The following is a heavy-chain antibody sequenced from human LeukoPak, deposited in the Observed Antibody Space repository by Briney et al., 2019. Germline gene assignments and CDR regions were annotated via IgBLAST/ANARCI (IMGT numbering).Heavy chain of an antibody. V-gene: IGHV1-46*01. D-gene: IGHD3-9*01. Sequence: ASVKVSCKASGYTFTSYYMHWVRQAPGQGLEWMGIINPSGGSTSYAQKFQGRVTMTRDTSTSTVYMELSSLRSEDTAVYYCARDRQFYDILTGPDYWGQGTLVTVSS. CDR3: ARDRQFYDILTGPDY. CDR1: GYTFTSYY. J-gene: IGHJ4*02. CDR2: INPSGGST.